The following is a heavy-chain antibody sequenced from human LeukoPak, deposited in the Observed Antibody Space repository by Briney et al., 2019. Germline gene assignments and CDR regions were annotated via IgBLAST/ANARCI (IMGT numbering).Heavy chain of an antibody. D-gene: IGHD1-26*01. CDR1: GFTFSDFG. CDR3: AKGRGWEASYYYYYMDV. Sequence: GGSLRLSCAASGFTFSDFGMSWVRQAPGMGLERVSVISASGGSTYYADSVKGRFTISRDNSKNTLYLQMNSLRAEDTAVYYCAKGRGWEASYYYYYMDVWGKGTTVTIPS. J-gene: IGHJ6*03. CDR2: ISASGGST. V-gene: IGHV3-23*01.